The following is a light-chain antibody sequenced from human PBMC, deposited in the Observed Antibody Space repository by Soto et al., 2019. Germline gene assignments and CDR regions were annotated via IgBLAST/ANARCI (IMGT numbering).Light chain of an antibody. V-gene: IGKV3-15*01. CDR1: QSVSSN. Sequence: EIVMTRSPATLSVSPGERATLSCRASQSVSSNLAWYQQKPGQAPRLLIYGASTRATGIPARFSGSRSGTEFTLTISSLQSEDFAVYYCQQYNNWPPRTFGQGTKVEIK. J-gene: IGKJ1*01. CDR3: QQYNNWPPRT. CDR2: GAS.